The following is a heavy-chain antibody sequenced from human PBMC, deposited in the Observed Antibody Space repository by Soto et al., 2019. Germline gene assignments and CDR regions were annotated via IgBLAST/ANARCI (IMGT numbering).Heavy chain of an antibody. CDR1: GGTFSSYT. Sequence: QVQLVQSGAEVKKPGSSVKVSCKASGGTFSSYTISWVRQAPGQGLEWMGRIIPILGIANYAQKFQGRVTITADXXTXTXXMELSSLRSEDTAVYYCARWDCSSTSCPPEDGMDVWGQGTTVTVSS. CDR2: IIPILGIA. CDR3: ARWDCSSTSCPPEDGMDV. V-gene: IGHV1-69*02. J-gene: IGHJ6*02. D-gene: IGHD2-2*01.